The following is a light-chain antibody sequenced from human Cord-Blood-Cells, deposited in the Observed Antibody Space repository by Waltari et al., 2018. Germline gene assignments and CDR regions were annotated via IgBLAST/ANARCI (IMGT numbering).Light chain of an antibody. CDR3: QQRSNWWT. V-gene: IGKV3-11*01. CDR2: DAS. CDR1: QSVSSY. Sequence: EIVMTQSPATLSLSPGEGATLSCSASQSVSSYLAWYQQKPGQAPRLLIYDASNRATGIPARFSGSGSGTDFTLTSSSLEPEDFAVYYCQQRSNWWTFGQGTKVEIK. J-gene: IGKJ1*01.